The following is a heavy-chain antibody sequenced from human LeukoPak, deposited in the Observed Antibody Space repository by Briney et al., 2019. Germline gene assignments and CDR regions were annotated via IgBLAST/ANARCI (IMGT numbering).Heavy chain of an antibody. Sequence: GDSLKISCKGSGYSFTSYWVGWVRQMPGKGLEWMGIIYPGDSDTRYNPSFRGQVTISADKSINTAYLQWSSLKASDTAMYYCARRRSCSGGRCYEDFDYWGQGTLVTVSS. D-gene: IGHD2-15*01. CDR3: ARRRSCSGGRCYEDFDY. CDR1: GYSFTSYW. CDR2: IYPGDSDT. V-gene: IGHV5-51*01. J-gene: IGHJ4*02.